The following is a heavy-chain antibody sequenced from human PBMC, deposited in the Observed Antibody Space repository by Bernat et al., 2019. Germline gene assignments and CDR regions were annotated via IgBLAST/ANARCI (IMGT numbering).Heavy chain of an antibody. CDR3: ARASPQGSGYSYYYYMDV. Sequence: EVQLVESGGGLVKPGGSLRLSCAASGFTFSSYSMNWVRQAPGKGLEWVSYISSSSSYIYYADSVKGRFTISRDNAKNSLYLQMNSLRAEDTAVYYCARASPQGSGYSYYYYMDVWGKGTTVTVSS. CDR1: GFTFSSYS. V-gene: IGHV3-21*05. CDR2: ISSSSSYI. J-gene: IGHJ6*03. D-gene: IGHD3-3*01.